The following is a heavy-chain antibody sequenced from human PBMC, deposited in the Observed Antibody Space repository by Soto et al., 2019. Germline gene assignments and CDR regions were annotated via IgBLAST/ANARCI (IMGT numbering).Heavy chain of an antibody. CDR1: GFTFSSYA. D-gene: IGHD3-9*01. J-gene: IGHJ6*02. CDR2: ISGSGGST. Sequence: GGSLRLSCAASGFTFSSYAMSWVRQAPGKGLEWVSAISGSGGSTYYADSVKGRFTISRDDSKNTLYLQMNSLRAEDTAVYYCAKEKYYDILTGSKSLGMAVWGQGTTVTGSS. V-gene: IGHV3-23*01. CDR3: AKEKYYDILTGSKSLGMAV.